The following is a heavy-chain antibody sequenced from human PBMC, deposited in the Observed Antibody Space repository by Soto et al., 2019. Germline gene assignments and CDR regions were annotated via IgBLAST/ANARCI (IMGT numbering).Heavy chain of an antibody. CDR2: ISYDGSNK. Sequence: QVQLVESGGGVVQPGRSLRLSCAASGFTFSSYAMHWVRQAPGKGLEWVAVISYDGSNKYYADSVKGRFTISRDNSKNPLYLQNNSLRAEDTAVYYCARGARGVNILDYWGQGTLVTVSS. D-gene: IGHD3-10*01. CDR3: ARGARGVNILDY. J-gene: IGHJ4*02. V-gene: IGHV3-30-3*01. CDR1: GFTFSSYA.